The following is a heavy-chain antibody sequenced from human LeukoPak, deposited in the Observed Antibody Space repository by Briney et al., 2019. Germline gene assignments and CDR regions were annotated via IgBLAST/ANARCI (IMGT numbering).Heavy chain of an antibody. CDR3: ARDWTGDY. V-gene: IGHV3-30-3*01. CDR2: ISYDGSNK. CDR1: GFTFSSYA. J-gene: IGHJ4*02. D-gene: IGHD3/OR15-3a*01. Sequence: GGSLRLSCAASGFTFSSYAMHWVRQAPGKGLEWVAVISYDGSNKYCADSVKGRFTISRDNSKNTLYLHMNSLRAEDTAVYYCARDWTGDYWGQGTLVTVSS.